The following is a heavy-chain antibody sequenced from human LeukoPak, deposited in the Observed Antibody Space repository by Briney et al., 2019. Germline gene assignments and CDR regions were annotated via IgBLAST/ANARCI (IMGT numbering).Heavy chain of an antibody. Sequence: GGSLRLSCAASGFTFSSYGMHWVRQAPGKGLEWVAVIWYDGSNEYYADSVKGRFTISRDNSKNPLYLQMNSLRAEDTAVYYCAREGHRGLPSDYWGQGTLVTVSS. CDR2: IWYDGSNE. J-gene: IGHJ4*02. V-gene: IGHV3-33*01. D-gene: IGHD5-18*01. CDR3: AREGHRGLPSDY. CDR1: GFTFSSYG.